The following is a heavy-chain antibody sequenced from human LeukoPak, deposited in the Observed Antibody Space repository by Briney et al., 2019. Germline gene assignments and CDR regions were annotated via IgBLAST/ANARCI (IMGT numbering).Heavy chain of an antibody. J-gene: IGHJ4*02. Sequence: GESLKISCKGSGYSFANYWIGWVRKMPGKGLEWMGIIQPGDSDTRYSPSFQGQVTISAEKSISTAYLQWNSLKASDTAMYYCARRGEGPIGGIGYWGQGTLVTVSS. CDR2: IQPGDSDT. V-gene: IGHV5-51*01. CDR3: ARRGEGPIGGIGY. D-gene: IGHD3-10*01. CDR1: GYSFANYW.